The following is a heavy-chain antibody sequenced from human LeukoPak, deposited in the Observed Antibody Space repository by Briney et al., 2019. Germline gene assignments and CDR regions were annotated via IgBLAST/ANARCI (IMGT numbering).Heavy chain of an antibody. Sequence: PGGSLRLSCAASGFTFSSYWMSWVRQAPGKGVKWVANIKQDGSEKYYVDSVKGRFTISRDNAKNSLYLQMNSLRAEDTAVYYCARGVKDIVGALNYYYYTDVWGKGTTVTVSS. CDR3: ARGVKDIVGALNYYYYTDV. J-gene: IGHJ6*03. D-gene: IGHD2-15*01. CDR2: IKQDGSEK. V-gene: IGHV3-7*01. CDR1: GFTFSSYW.